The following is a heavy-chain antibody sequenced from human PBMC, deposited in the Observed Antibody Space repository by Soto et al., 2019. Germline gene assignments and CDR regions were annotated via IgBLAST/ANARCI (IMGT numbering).Heavy chain of an antibody. CDR1: GFTFSGSA. CDR2: IRSKANSYAT. Sequence: EVQLVESGGGLVQPGGSLKLSCAASGFTFSGSAMHWVRQASGKGLEWVGRIRSKANSYATAYAASVKGRYTISRDDSKNTAYLQMNSLKTEDTAVYYCTRHFLFFESSSVFAFDIWGQGTMVTVSS. J-gene: IGHJ3*02. V-gene: IGHV3-73*02. CDR3: TRHFLFFESSSVFAFDI. D-gene: IGHD3-3*01.